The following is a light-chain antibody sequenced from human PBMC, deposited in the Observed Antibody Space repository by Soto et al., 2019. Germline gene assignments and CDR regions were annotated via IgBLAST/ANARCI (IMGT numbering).Light chain of an antibody. V-gene: IGKV1-33*01. CDR3: KQYDNLPPGLT. CDR2: DAS. Sequence: DIQMTQSPSSLSASVGDRVTITCQASQDISNYLNWYQQKPGKAPKLLIYDASNLETGVPSRFSGSGSGTDFTFTISSLQPEDIATYYCKQYDNLPPGLTFGGGTKVEIK. CDR1: QDISNY. J-gene: IGKJ4*01.